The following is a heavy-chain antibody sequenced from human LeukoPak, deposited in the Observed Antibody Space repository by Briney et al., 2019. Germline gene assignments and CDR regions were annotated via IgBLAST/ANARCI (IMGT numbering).Heavy chain of an antibody. CDR1: GFTFSSYE. CDR2: ISSSGSTL. V-gene: IGHV3-48*03. Sequence: PGGSLRLSCAASGFTFSSYEMNWVRQAPGKGLEWVSYISSSGSTLYYADSVKGRFTISRDNAKNSLYLQMNSLRAEDTAVYYCARSFLKYYYDSSGLFDYWGQGTLVTVSS. J-gene: IGHJ4*02. CDR3: ARSFLKYYYDSSGLFDY. D-gene: IGHD3-22*01.